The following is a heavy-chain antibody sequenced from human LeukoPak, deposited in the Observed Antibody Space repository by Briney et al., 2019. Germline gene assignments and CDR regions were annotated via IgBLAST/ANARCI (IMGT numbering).Heavy chain of an antibody. CDR1: GFTFSSYW. Sequence: GGSLRLSCAASGFTFSSYWMSWVRQAPGKGLEWVANIKQDGSEKYYVDSVKGRFTISRDNAKNSLYLQMNSLRAEDTAVYYCARFASLRFLVWLFVDYWGQGTLVAVSS. V-gene: IGHV3-7*01. CDR2: IKQDGSEK. D-gene: IGHD3-3*01. CDR3: ARFASLRFLVWLFVDY. J-gene: IGHJ4*02.